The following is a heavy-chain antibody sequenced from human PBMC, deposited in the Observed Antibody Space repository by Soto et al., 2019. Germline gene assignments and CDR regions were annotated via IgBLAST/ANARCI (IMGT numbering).Heavy chain of an antibody. Sequence: GETLKIYFRGSGDRFTTYVIAWVRQMPGKGLEWMGIVYPHDSAIRYRPSFHGQVNISFDESITTAYLQWSSLKASDTALYHCERLIGDYLSHGMHVWPPGPTVNVSS. D-gene: IGHD2-21*01. CDR1: GDRFTTYV. J-gene: IGHJ6*01. CDR2: VYPHDSAI. CDR3: ERLIGDYLSHGMHV. V-gene: IGHV5-51*01.